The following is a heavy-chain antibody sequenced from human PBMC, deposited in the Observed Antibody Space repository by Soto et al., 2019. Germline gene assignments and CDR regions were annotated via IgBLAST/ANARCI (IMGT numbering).Heavy chain of an antibody. CDR2: IYWDDDK. CDR1: GFSLSTSGVG. V-gene: IGHV2-5*02. CDR3: AHRPFNSAWHDAYDI. J-gene: IGHJ3*02. D-gene: IGHD5-18*01. Sequence: GPTLVNPTQTLTLTCTFSGFSLSTSGVGVGWIRQPPGKALEWLAIIYWDDDKRYSPSLRTTFTITKDTSKNQVVLTMTNMDPVDTATYFCAHRPFNSAWHDAYDIWGPGTMVTVSS.